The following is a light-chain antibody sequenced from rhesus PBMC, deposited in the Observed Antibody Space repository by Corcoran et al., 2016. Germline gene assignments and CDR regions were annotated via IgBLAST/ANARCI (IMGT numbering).Light chain of an antibody. CDR3: YQHSSGYS. J-gene: IGKJ2*01. CDR2: GAS. Sequence: QVILTQSPATLSLSPGERATLSCRASQSVSSYLAWYQQKPGKAPRHLKYGASSRATGLPDRINRSGSGTDFTLTIRRLEPVDGGVYHCYQHSSGYSFGQWTKVEIK. CDR1: QSVSSY. V-gene: IGKV3-10*01.